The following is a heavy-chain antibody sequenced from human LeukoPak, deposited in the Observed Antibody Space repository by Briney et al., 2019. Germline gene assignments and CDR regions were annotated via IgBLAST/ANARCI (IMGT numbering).Heavy chain of an antibody. CDR1: GFTFSSYT. V-gene: IGHV3-48*01. D-gene: IGHD6-25*01. CDR3: ARFAAGGSYYYYMDV. CDR2: IGTSSTTI. J-gene: IGHJ6*03. Sequence: GGSLRLSCAASGFTFSSYTMNRVRQPPGKGLEWVSNIGTSSTTIYYADSVKGRFTISRDNAKNSPYLQMNSLRADDTAVYYCARFAAGGSYYYYMDVWGKGTTVTVSS.